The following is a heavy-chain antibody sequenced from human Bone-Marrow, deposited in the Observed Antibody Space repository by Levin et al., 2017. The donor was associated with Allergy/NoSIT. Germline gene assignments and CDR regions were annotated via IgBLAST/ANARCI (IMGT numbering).Heavy chain of an antibody. V-gene: IGHV3-30-3*01. Sequence: GGSLRLSCAASGFTFSSYAMHWVRQAPGKGLEWVAVISYDGSNKYYADSVKGRFTISRDNSKNTLYLQMNSLRAEDTAVYYCARDGGVRYFALYFDYWGQGTLVTVSS. CDR1: GFTFSSYA. CDR2: ISYDGSNK. J-gene: IGHJ4*02. D-gene: IGHD3-9*01. CDR3: ARDGGVRYFALYFDY.